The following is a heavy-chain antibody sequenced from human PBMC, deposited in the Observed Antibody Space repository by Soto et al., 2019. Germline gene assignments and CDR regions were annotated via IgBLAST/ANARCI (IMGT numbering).Heavy chain of an antibody. D-gene: IGHD4-17*01. CDR2: ISTDNSNT. CDR3: ARRDYGDLDY. J-gene: IGHJ4*02. Sequence: ASVKVSWKASGYFFTNYGIDCVRQAPGQGLEWMGWISTDNSNTNYAQKLQGRVTMTTDTSTSTVYMELRSLRSDDSAVYYCARRDYGDLDYWGQGTLVTVSS. V-gene: IGHV1-18*01. CDR1: GYFFTNYG.